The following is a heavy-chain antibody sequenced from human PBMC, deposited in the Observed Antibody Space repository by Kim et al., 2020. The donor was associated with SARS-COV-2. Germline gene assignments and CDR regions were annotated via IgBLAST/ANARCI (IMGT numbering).Heavy chain of an antibody. Sequence: GGSLRLSCAASGFTFGDYAMHWVRQAPGKGLEWVSGISWNSGSIGYADSVKGRFTISRDNAKNSLYLQMNSLRAEDTALYYCAKDMKDSSGPPGFRHYYYYFGMDVWGQGTTVTVSS. V-gene: IGHV3-9*01. CDR1: GFTFGDYA. CDR3: AKDMKDSSGPPGFRHYYYYFGMDV. D-gene: IGHD3-22*01. CDR2: ISWNSGSI. J-gene: IGHJ6*02.